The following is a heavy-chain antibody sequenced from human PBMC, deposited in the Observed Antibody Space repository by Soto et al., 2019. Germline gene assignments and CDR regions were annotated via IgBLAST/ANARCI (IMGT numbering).Heavy chain of an antibody. J-gene: IGHJ4*02. V-gene: IGHV1-18*01. CDR2: IGPSSGNT. CDR3: ARDTGNFFDY. CDR1: GYTFTSSA. Sequence: QVQLLQSGGQVKQPGASVKVSCKASGYTFTSSAISWVRQAPGQGLEWVGWIGPSSGNTDSARNHQGRVTMTTDTTTSTAYMELRSMRSDDTAVYYCARDTGNFFDYWGQGTLVNVS.